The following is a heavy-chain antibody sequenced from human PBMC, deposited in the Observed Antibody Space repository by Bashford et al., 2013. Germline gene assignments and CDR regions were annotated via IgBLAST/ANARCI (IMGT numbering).Heavy chain of an antibody. CDR2: IYPGDSDT. Sequence: GESLKISCKGSGYSFTSYWIGWVRQMPGKGLEWMGIIYPGDSDTRYSPSFQGQVTLSLDKSKKQISLHLTSVTAADTAVYFCASCGLRSFDWSWGQGTLVTVSS. V-gene: IGHV5-51*01. CDR3: ASCGLRSFDWS. J-gene: IGHJ4*02. CDR1: GYSFTSYW. D-gene: IGHD3-9*01.